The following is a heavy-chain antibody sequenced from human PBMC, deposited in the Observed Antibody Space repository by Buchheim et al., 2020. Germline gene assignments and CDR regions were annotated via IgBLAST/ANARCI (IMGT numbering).Heavy chain of an antibody. V-gene: IGHV3-33*01. CDR1: GFSFTSFG. CDR3: ARYFDTTSHLNRFDP. J-gene: IGHJ5*02. CDR2: IWSDGSKT. D-gene: IGHD1-1*01. Sequence: VQLVESGGGVVQPGKSLRLSCAASGFSFTSFGMHWVRQAPGKGLEWVAVIWSDGSKTTYVDSVRGRFTISRDISSSTLYLQIDSLTVEDTAIYYCARYFDTTSHLNRFDPWGQGTL.